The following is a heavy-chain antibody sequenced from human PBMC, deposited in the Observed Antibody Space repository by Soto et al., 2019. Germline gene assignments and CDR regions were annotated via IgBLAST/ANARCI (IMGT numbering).Heavy chain of an antibody. J-gene: IGHJ6*03. D-gene: IGHD5-12*01. CDR1: GGSISSYY. CDR3: ARRSKAKYYYYMDV. Sequence: SETLSLTCTVSGGSISSYYWSWIRQPPGKGLEWIGYIYYSGSTNYNPSLNSRVTISVDTSKNQFSLKLSSVTAADTAVYYCARRSKAKYYYYMDVWGKGTTVTVSS. CDR2: IYYSGST. V-gene: IGHV4-59*08.